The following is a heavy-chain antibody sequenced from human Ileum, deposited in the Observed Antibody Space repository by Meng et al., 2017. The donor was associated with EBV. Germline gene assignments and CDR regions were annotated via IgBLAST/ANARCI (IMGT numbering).Heavy chain of an antibody. CDR3: ARVGQWLPIDY. J-gene: IGHJ4*02. D-gene: IGHD6-19*01. CDR1: GGSISRSNW. CDR2: IYHSGST. Sequence: QVPLQESGPGLGEPLWTLSLTCAVSGGSISRSNWWSWVRQPPGKGLEWIGEIYHSGSTNYNPFLKSRVTISVDKSKNQFSLNLSSVTAADTAVYYCARVGQWLPIDYWGQGTLVTVSS. V-gene: IGHV4-4*02.